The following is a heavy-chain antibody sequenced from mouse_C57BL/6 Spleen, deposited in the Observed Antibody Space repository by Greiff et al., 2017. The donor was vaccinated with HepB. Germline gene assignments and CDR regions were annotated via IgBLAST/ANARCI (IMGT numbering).Heavy chain of an antibody. D-gene: IGHD2-1*01. J-gene: IGHJ4*01. CDR1: GFTFSSYA. Sequence: EVHLVESGGGLVKPGGSLKLSCAASGFTFSSYAMSWVRQTPEKRLEWVATISDGGSYTYYPDNVKGRFTISRDNAKNNLYLQMSHLKSEDTAMYYCARGDGKRYAMDYWGQGTSVTVSS. CDR2: ISDGGSYT. V-gene: IGHV5-4*01. CDR3: ARGDGKRYAMDY.